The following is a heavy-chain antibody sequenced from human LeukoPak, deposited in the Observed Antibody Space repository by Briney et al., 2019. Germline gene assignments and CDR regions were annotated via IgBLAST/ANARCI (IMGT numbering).Heavy chain of an antibody. V-gene: IGHV4-30-4*08. CDR2: IYYSGST. CDR1: GGSISSGDYY. J-gene: IGHJ5*02. D-gene: IGHD3-3*01. CDR3: ASTIFGDSGSWFDP. Sequence: SQTLSLTCTVSGGSISSGDYYSSWIRQPPGKGLEWIGYIYYSGSTYYNPSLKSRVTISVDTSKNQFSLKLSSVTAADTAVYYCASTIFGDSGSWFDPWGQGTLVTVSS.